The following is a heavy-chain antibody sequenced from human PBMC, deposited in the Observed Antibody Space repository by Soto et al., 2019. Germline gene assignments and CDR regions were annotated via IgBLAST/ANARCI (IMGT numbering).Heavy chain of an antibody. CDR2: LYYGRSA. D-gene: IGHD3-22*01. Sequence: QVQLQESGPGLVKPSETLSLTCAVSGDSISSYYCMWIRQPPGKGLESIGYLYYGRSANYNPSLTSRVTSSVDTSTNHCSLTLSSMTAADTAVYYCALRSMAVVPEYWGQGTLVTVSS. CDR1: GDSISSYY. CDR3: ALRSMAVVPEY. J-gene: IGHJ4*02. V-gene: IGHV4-59*01.